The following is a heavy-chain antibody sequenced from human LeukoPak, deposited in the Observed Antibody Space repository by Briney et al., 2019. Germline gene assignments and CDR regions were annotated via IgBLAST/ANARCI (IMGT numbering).Heavy chain of an antibody. J-gene: IGHJ4*02. V-gene: IGHV3-23*01. CDR1: GFTFSSYA. CDR3: AKDAPVNIVVVLAANS. Sequence: GGSLRLSCAASGFTFSSYAMSWVRQAPGKGLEWVSAISGSGGSTYYADSVKGRFTISRDNSKDTPYLQMNSLRAEDTAVYYCAKDAPVNIVVVLAANSWGQGTLVTVSS. CDR2: ISGSGGST. D-gene: IGHD2-2*01.